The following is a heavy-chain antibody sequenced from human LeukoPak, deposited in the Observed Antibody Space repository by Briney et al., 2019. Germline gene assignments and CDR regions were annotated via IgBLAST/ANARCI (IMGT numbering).Heavy chain of an antibody. J-gene: IGHJ4*02. CDR3: AKVTYGSGTYGAFDS. Sequence: GGTLRLSCAASGFTFSSHGMSWVRQAPGKGLEWVSTNYTYYADSVRGRFTISRDNSKSTLYLQMNSLRAEDTAIYYCAKVTYGSGTYGAFDSWGQGTLVTVSS. CDR1: GFTFSSHG. CDR2: NYT. V-gene: IGHV3-23*05. D-gene: IGHD3-10*01.